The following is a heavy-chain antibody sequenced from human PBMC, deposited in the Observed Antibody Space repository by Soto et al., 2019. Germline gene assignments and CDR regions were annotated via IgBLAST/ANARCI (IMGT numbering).Heavy chain of an antibody. CDR2: IYNSGST. V-gene: IGHV4-30-4*01. CDR1: AVSISNDGYF. D-gene: IGHD2-2*01. J-gene: IGHJ6*03. CDR3: ARLPVFCSSTSCYDYYYYYMDV. Sequence: PSETLSLTCTFSAVSISNDGYFWTWIRQRPGKGPEWIGYIYNSGSTYYNPSLKSRVTISVDTSKNQFSLKLSSVTAADTAVYYCARLPVFCSSTSCYDYYYYYMDVWGKGTTVTVSS.